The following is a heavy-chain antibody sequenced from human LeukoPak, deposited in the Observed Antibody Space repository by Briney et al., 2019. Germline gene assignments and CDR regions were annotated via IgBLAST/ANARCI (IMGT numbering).Heavy chain of an antibody. Sequence: ASVKVSCKASGYTFINHGISWVRQAPGQGLEWMGWISAYNGNTNYAQKLQGRVTMTTDTSTSTAYMELRSLRSDDTAVYYCARKIRENYLDYWGQGTLVTVSS. J-gene: IGHJ4*02. V-gene: IGHV1-18*01. CDR1: GYTFINHG. CDR2: ISAYNGNT. CDR3: ARKIRENYLDY. D-gene: IGHD1-26*01.